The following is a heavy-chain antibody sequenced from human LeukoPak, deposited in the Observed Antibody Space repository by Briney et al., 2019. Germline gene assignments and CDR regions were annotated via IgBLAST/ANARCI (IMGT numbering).Heavy chain of an antibody. V-gene: IGHV4-34*01. CDR2: INHSGST. CDR3: ARAEMVYASYYYYYMDV. J-gene: IGHJ6*03. D-gene: IGHD2-8*01. Sequence: PSETLSLTCAVYGGSFSGYYWSWIRQPPGKGLEWIGEINHSGSTNYNPSLKSRVTISVDKSKNQFSLKLSSVTAADTAVYYCARAEMVYASYYYYYMDVWGKGTTVTVSS. CDR1: GGSFSGYY.